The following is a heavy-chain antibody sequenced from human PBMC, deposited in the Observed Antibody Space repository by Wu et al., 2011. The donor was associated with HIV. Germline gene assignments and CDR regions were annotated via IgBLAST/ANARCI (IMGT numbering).Heavy chain of an antibody. CDR2: MNPENGDT. CDR1: GYSFTDHH. J-gene: IGHJ2*01. D-gene: IGHD4-17*01. CDR3: ARETPDYGDYVVFDL. V-gene: IGHV1-2*02. Sequence: QVQLVQSGAELKKPGASVKVSCEASGYSFTDHHIHWVRQAPGQGLEWLGWMNPENGDTAYAQTFLGRVTMTRDTSISTAYMELSRLRSDDTAVYYCARETPDYGDYVVFDLWGRGTLVTVSS.